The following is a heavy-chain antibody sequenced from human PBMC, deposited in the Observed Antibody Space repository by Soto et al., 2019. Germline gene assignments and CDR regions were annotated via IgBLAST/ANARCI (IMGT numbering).Heavy chain of an antibody. J-gene: IGHJ6*03. V-gene: IGHV4-38-2*01. CDR2: IYHSGIT. Sequence: PSETVSHTCAVSGYSISSGCYWGWIRHPPWKGLEGIGSIYHSGITYYNPSLKSRVTISVDTSKNQFSLKLSSVTAADTAAYYCASVEGYVLWRAYSPGGTDVWHKGPPVT. CDR1: GYSISSGCY. CDR3: ASVEGYVLWRAYSPGGTDV. D-gene: IGHD3-3*01.